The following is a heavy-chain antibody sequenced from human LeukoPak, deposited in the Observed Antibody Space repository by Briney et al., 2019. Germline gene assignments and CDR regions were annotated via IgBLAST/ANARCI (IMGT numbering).Heavy chain of an antibody. CDR1: GFSFSSYS. Sequence: GGSLTLSCAVSGFSFSSYSMKWVRQAPGKGREWVSSISSSSNYIYYADSVKGRFTISRDNAKNSLYLQMNSLRAEDTAVYYCARRAALDYWGQGTLVTVSS. D-gene: IGHD2-15*01. CDR2: ISSSSNYI. J-gene: IGHJ4*02. V-gene: IGHV3-21*01. CDR3: ARRAALDY.